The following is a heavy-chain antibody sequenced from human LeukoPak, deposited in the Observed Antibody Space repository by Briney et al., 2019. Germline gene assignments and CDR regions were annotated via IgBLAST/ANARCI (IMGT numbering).Heavy chain of an antibody. Sequence: ASVKVSCKASGYTFTSYYMHWVRQAPGQGLEWMGIINPSGGSTSYAQKFQGRVTMTRDMSTSTVYMELSSLRSEDTAVYYCARDYHGDYGPRGHWFDPWGQGTLVTVSS. D-gene: IGHD4-17*01. CDR2: INPSGGST. J-gene: IGHJ5*02. V-gene: IGHV1-46*01. CDR1: GYTFTSYY. CDR3: ARDYHGDYGPRGHWFDP.